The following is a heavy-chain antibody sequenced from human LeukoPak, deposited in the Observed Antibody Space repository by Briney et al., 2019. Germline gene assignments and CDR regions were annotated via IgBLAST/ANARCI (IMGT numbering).Heavy chain of an antibody. J-gene: IGHJ5*02. V-gene: IGHV1-69*06. CDR3: ARDRNSGSYYWFDP. Sequence: SVKVSCKASGYTFTSYGISWVRQAPGQGLEWMGGIIPIFGTANYAQKFQGRVTITADKSTSTAYMELSSLRSEDTAVYYCARDRNSGSYYWFDPWGQGTLVTVSS. CDR2: IIPIFGTA. D-gene: IGHD1-26*01. CDR1: GYTFTSYG.